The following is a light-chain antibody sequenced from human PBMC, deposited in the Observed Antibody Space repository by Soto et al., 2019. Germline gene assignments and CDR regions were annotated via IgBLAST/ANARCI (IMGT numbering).Light chain of an antibody. J-gene: IGLJ1*01. CDR3: SAYSDIDTKV. CDR2: EVN. V-gene: IGLV2-8*01. CDR1: RSDVGNYDS. Sequence: QSALTQPPSASGSLGQSVTISCTGTRSDVGNYDSVSWYQHHPGKAPQAVIYEVNNRPSGVSNRFSGSKSDTTASLTISGLQPEDEADYYCSAYSDIDTKVFGTGTKLTVL.